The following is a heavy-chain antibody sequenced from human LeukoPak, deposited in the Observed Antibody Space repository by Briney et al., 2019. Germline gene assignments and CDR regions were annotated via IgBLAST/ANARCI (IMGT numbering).Heavy chain of an antibody. J-gene: IGHJ4*02. Sequence: ASVKVSCKASGYTFTSYYIHWVRQAPGQGLEWMGIINPSGGSTSYAQKFQGRVTMTRDTSTSTVYMELSSLRSEDTAAYYCAREEMATGGVDYWGQGTLVTVSS. CDR2: INPSGGST. CDR1: GYTFTSYY. V-gene: IGHV1-46*01. CDR3: AREEMATGGVDY. D-gene: IGHD5-24*01.